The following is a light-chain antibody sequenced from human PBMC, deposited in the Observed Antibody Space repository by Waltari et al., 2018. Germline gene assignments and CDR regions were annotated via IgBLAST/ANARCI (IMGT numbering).Light chain of an antibody. Sequence: QSVLTQPPSVSGAPRQSTTISSTGNSPTIGAGYDVHWYQHLPGTAPKLLIYGHNNRPSGVPDRFSGSKSGTSASLAITGLQAEDEADYYCQSYDSSVSAWVFGGGTKLTVV. CDR1: SPTIGAGYD. V-gene: IGLV1-40*01. J-gene: IGLJ3*02. CDR3: QSYDSSVSAWV. CDR2: GHN.